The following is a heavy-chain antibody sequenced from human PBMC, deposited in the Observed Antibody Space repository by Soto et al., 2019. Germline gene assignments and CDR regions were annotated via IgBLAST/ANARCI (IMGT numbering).Heavy chain of an antibody. CDR1: AGSISSYY. J-gene: IGHJ3*02. CDR3: ARGWGGAFDI. D-gene: IGHD3-10*01. Sequence: TLSLNCTVSAGSISSYYWSWIRPPPGKGLGWIGYIYYSGSTNYNPALKSRVTISVDTSKNQFSLKLSSVTAADTAAYYCARGWGGAFDIWGQGTMVTVSS. CDR2: IYYSGST. V-gene: IGHV4-59*01.